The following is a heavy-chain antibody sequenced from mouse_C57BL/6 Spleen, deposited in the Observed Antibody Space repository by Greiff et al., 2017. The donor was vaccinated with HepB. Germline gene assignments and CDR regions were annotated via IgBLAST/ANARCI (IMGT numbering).Heavy chain of an antibody. CDR3: TREGWGRFAY. V-gene: IGHV5-9-1*02. CDR2: ISSGGDYI. J-gene: IGHJ3*01. CDR1: GFTFSSYA. Sequence: EVKVVESGEGLVKPGGSLKLSCAASGFTFSSYAMSWVRQTPEKRLEWVAYISSGGDYIYYADTVKGRFTISRDNARNTLYLQMSSLKSEDTAMYYCTREGWGRFAYWGQGTLVTVSA.